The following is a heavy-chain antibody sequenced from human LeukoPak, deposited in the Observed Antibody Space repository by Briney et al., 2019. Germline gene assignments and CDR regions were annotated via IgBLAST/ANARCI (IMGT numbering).Heavy chain of an antibody. D-gene: IGHD3-16*01. Sequence: SETLSLTCTVSGGAISSSTYYWGWNRQPPGKGLEWIGAIYYTGTTYYNPSLRSRVTISVDTSKNHFSLKLSSVTAADTALYYCASAPRQGSIGGLDYWGQGTLVTVSS. CDR3: ASAPRQGSIGGLDY. J-gene: IGHJ4*02. CDR1: GGAISSSTYY. CDR2: IYYTGTT. V-gene: IGHV4-39*02.